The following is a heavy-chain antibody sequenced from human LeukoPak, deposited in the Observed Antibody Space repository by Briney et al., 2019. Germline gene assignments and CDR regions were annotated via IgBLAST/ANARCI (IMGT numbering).Heavy chain of an antibody. CDR1: GFTFSSYS. J-gene: IGHJ1*01. D-gene: IGHD6-13*01. Sequence: PGGSLRLSCAASGFTFSSYSMNWVRQAPGKGLEWVSYISSSSSTIYYADSVKGRFTISRDNAKNSLYLQMNSLRAEDTAVYYCAKDSVGAAAGTWEHWGQGTLVTVSS. CDR2: ISSSSSTI. V-gene: IGHV3-48*01. CDR3: AKDSVGAAAGTWEH.